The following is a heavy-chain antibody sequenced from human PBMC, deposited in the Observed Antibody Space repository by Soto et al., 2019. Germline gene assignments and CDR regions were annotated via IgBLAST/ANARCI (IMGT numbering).Heavy chain of an antibody. J-gene: IGHJ4*02. CDR1: GYNFNTYG. CDR2: ISVNSGTT. V-gene: IGHV1-18*01. D-gene: IGHD3-22*01. CDR3: ARNDISGHYSDY. Sequence: QVQLVQSEAEVKKPGASVKVSCKASGYNFNTYGITWVRQAPGQGLEWMGWISVNSGTTNYAQKIQGRVTMTTDTSSSTAFMELRSLRSDDTAVYYCARNDISGHYSDYWGQGTLVTVSS.